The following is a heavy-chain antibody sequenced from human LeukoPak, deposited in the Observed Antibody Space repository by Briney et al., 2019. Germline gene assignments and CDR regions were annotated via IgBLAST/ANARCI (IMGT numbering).Heavy chain of an antibody. CDR3: VRDRYSSGWATFDY. D-gene: IGHD6-19*01. CDR2: IWYDGSNK. Sequence: GRSLRLSCAASGFTFSSYHMHWVRQAPGKGLEWVAVIWYDGSNKYYADSVKGRFTISRDNSKNTLYLQMNSLRAEDTAVYYCVRDRYSSGWATFDYWGQGTLVTVSS. CDR1: GFTFSSYH. V-gene: IGHV3-33*08. J-gene: IGHJ4*02.